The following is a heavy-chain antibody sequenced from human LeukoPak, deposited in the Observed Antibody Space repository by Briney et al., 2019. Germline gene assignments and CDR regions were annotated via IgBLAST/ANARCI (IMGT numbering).Heavy chain of an antibody. V-gene: IGHV3-23*01. CDR2: ISGSGGST. D-gene: IGHD6-6*01. CDR1: GFTFSSYA. J-gene: IGHJ6*03. CDR3: AKGMYSSSSHYYYYMDV. Sequence: GGSLRLSCAASGFTFSSYAMSWVRQAPGKGLEWVSAISGSGGSTYYADSVKGRFTISRDNSKNTLYLQMNSLRAEDTAVYYCAKGMYSSSSHYYYYMDVWGKGTTVTVSS.